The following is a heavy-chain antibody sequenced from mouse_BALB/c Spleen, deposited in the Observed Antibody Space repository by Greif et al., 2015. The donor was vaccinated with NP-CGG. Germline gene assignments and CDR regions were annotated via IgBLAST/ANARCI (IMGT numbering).Heavy chain of an antibody. D-gene: IGHD2-1*01. CDR1: GFTFSSYA. CDR3: AREGNPDGNYAMDY. J-gene: IGHJ4*01. Sequence: EVNVVESGGGLVKPGGSLKLSCAASGFTFSSYAMSWVRQSPEKRLEWVAEISSGGSYTYYPDTATGRFTISRDNAKNTLYLEMSSLRSEDTAMYYCAREGNPDGNYAMDYWGQGTSVTVSS. V-gene: IGHV5-9-4*01. CDR2: ISSGGSYT.